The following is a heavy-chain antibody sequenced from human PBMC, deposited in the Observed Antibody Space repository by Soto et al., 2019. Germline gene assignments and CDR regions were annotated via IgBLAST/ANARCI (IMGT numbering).Heavy chain of an antibody. CDR3: ARGLNVNWFDP. J-gene: IGHJ5*02. CDR2: IKEDESEK. Sequence: RLSCEASGFTFSDYWMSWVRQAPGKGLEWVANIKEDESEKYYVDSVKGRFTISRDNGKNSLYLQMNSLRAEDTAIYYCARGLNVNWFDPWGQGTLVTVSS. CDR1: GFTFSDYW. V-gene: IGHV3-7*01.